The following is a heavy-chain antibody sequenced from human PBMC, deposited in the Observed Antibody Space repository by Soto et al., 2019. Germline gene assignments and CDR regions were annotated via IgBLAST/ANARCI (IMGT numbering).Heavy chain of an antibody. V-gene: IGHV3-23*01. D-gene: IGHD3-10*01. CDR1: GFTFSSYA. J-gene: IGHJ4*02. Sequence: EVQLLESGGGLVQPGGSLRLSCAASGFTFSSYAMSWVRQAPGKVLEWVSAISGSGGSTYYADSVKGRFTISRDNSKNTLYLQMNSLRAEDTAVYYCANLYLPLRGRNLRAVPWFSDYWGQGTLVTVSS. CDR2: ISGSGGST. CDR3: ANLYLPLRGRNLRAVPWFSDY.